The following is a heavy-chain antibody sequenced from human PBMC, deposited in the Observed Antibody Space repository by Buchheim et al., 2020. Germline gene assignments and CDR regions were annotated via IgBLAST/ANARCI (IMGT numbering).Heavy chain of an antibody. J-gene: IGHJ4*02. CDR3: ARVEWELLFRVLDY. Sequence: EVQLVESGGGLVQPGGSLRLSCAASGFTFSSYEMNWVRQAPGKGLEWVSYISSSCSTIYYADSVKGRFTISRDNAKNSLYLQMNSLRAEDTAVYYCARVEWELLFRVLDYWGQGTL. CDR2: ISSSCSTI. CDR1: GFTFSSYE. V-gene: IGHV3-48*03. D-gene: IGHD1-26*01.